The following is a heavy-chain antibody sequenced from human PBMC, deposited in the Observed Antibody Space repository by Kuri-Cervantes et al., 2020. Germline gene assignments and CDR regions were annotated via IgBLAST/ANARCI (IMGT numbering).Heavy chain of an antibody. D-gene: IGHD6-19*01. V-gene: IGHV3-73*01. J-gene: IGHJ4*02. CDR3: AKGVGIAVVIRFDY. CDR1: GFTFSGST. CDR2: IRNKAKNYAT. Sequence: GESLKISCAASGFTFSGSTVHWVRQASGKGLEWVGFIRNKAKNYATAYAASVKGRFTISRDNSKNTLYLQMNSLRAEDTAVYYCAKGVGIAVVIRFDYWGQGTLVTVSS.